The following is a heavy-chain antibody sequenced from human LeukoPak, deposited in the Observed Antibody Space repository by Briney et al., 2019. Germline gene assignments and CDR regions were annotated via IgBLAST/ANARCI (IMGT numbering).Heavy chain of an antibody. D-gene: IGHD4-17*01. J-gene: IGHJ4*02. V-gene: IGHV1-2*02. CDR3: ARVGYGQPYYFDY. CDR1: GYTFTGYY. Sequence: ASVKVSCKASGYTFTGYYMHWVRQAPGQGLEWMGWINPNCGGTNYAQKFQGRVTMTRDTSISTAYMELSRLKSDDTAVYYCARVGYGQPYYFDYWGQGTLVTVSS. CDR2: INPNCGGT.